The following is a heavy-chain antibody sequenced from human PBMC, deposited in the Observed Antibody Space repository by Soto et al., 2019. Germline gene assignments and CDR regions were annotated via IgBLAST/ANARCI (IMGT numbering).Heavy chain of an antibody. CDR2: IYPGDSDT. CDR1: GYSFTSYW. V-gene: IGHV5-51*01. CDR3: ARQFRDYGNYADGFDI. Sequence: PGESLKISCKGSGYSFTSYWIGWVRQMPGKGLEWMGIIYPGDSDTRYSPSFQGQVTISADKSISTAYLQWSSLKASDTAMYYCARQFRDYGNYADGFDIWGQGTMVTV. J-gene: IGHJ3*02. D-gene: IGHD4-17*01.